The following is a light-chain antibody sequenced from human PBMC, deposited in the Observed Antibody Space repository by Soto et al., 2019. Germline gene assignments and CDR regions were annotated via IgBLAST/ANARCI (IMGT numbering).Light chain of an antibody. Sequence: QSALTQPASVSGSPRQSITISCTGTSSDVGGYNYVSWYQQQSGKAPKLMIHEVSNRPSGVSNRFSGSKSGNTASLTISGLQAEDEADYYCSSYTSSRAYVFGIGTKLTVL. CDR2: EVS. CDR3: SSYTSSRAYV. V-gene: IGLV2-14*01. J-gene: IGLJ1*01. CDR1: SSDVGGYNY.